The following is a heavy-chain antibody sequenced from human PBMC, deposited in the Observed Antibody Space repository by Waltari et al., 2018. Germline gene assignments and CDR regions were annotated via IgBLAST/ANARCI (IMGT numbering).Heavy chain of an antibody. CDR3: ARVSFSGVYFDY. D-gene: IGHD7-27*01. Sequence: QVQLQQWGAGLLKPSETLSLTCAVYGGSFSGYYWSWIRQPPGKGLEWIGEINHSGSTNYNPYLKSRVTISVDTSKNQFSLKLSSVTAADTAVYYCARVSFSGVYFDYWGQGTLVTVSS. J-gene: IGHJ4*02. V-gene: IGHV4-34*01. CDR2: INHSGST. CDR1: GGSFSGYY.